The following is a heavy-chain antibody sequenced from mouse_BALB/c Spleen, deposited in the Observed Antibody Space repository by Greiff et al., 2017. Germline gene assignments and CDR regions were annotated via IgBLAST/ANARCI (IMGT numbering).Heavy chain of an antibody. V-gene: IGHV5-17*02. J-gene: IGHJ2*01. D-gene: IGHD1-2*01. CDR1: GFTFSSFG. CDR3: ARGYYGLDY. Sequence: VKLVESGGGLVQPGGSRKLSCAASGFTFSSFGMHWVRQAPEKGLEWVAYISSGSSTIYYADTVKGRFTISRDNPKNTLFLQMTSLRSEDTAMYYCARGYYGLDYWGQGTTLTVSS. CDR2: ISSGSSTI.